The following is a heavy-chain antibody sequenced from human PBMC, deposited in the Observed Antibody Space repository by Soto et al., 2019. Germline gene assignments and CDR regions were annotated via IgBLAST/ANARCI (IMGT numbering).Heavy chain of an antibody. CDR2: IYYSGST. J-gene: IGHJ4*02. V-gene: IGHV4-59*01. Sequence: ESLSLTGTVSVGSISSYSWGWIRQPPGKGLEWIGYIYYSGSTNYNPSLKSRVTISVDTSKNQFSLKLSSVTAADTAVYYCARVNAAVAGFRYYFDYWGQGTLVTVSS. CDR1: VGSISSYS. CDR3: ARVNAAVAGFRYYFDY. D-gene: IGHD6-19*01.